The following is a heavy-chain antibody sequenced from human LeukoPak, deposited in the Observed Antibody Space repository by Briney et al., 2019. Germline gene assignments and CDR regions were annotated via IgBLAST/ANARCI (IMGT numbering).Heavy chain of an antibody. V-gene: IGHV3-66*01. CDR1: GFTVSSNY. J-gene: IGHJ3*02. CDR3: ARALTIVDAFDI. Sequence: GGSLRLSCAASGFTVSSNYMSWVRQAPGKGLGWVSVIYSGGSTDYADSVKGRFTISRDNSKNTLYLQMNSLRAEDTAVYYCARALTIVDAFDIWGQGTMVTVSS. CDR2: IYSGGST. D-gene: IGHD1-26*01.